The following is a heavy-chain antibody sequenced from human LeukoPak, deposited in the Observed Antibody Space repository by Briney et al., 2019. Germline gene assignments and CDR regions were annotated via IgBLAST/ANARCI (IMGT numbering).Heavy chain of an antibody. V-gene: IGHV1-2*02. CDR1: LCTCNQSY. Sequence: ASVKVPHKPCLCTCNQSYLLWLHQAPGQGLEWMGWISPGSGGTSYAQKFQGRVTVTSDTSINTAYMDLSSLRSDHTAVFTSARDFARDQDFAVWGQGTLVTVSS. CDR3: ARDFARDQDFAV. CDR2: ISPGSGGT. D-gene: IGHD5-24*01. J-gene: IGHJ4*02.